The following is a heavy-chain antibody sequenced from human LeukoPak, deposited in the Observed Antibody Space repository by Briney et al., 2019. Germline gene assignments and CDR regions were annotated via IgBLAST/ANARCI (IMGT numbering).Heavy chain of an antibody. CDR2: INPNSGGT. Sequence: GASVTVSCKASGYTFTGYYMHWVRQASGQGLEWMGWINPNSGGTNYAQKFQGRVTMTRDTSISTAYMELSRLRSDDTAVYYCARLLGTWNTFDYWGQGTLVTVSS. V-gene: IGHV1-2*02. D-gene: IGHD1-1*01. CDR1: GYTFTGYY. CDR3: ARLLGTWNTFDY. J-gene: IGHJ4*02.